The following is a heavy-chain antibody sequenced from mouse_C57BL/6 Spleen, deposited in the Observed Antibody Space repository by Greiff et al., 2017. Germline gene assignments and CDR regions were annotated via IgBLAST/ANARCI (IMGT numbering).Heavy chain of an antibody. CDR3: VHSNYYAMDY. Sequence: EVHLVESGGGLVQPGGSMKLSCVASGFTFSNYWMNWVRQSPEKGLEWVAQIRLKSDNYATHYAESVKGRFTISRDDSKSSVYLQMNNLRAEDTGIYYYVHSNYYAMDYWGQGTSVTVSS. V-gene: IGHV6-3*01. CDR2: IRLKSDNYAT. J-gene: IGHJ4*01. D-gene: IGHD2-5*01. CDR1: GFTFSNYW.